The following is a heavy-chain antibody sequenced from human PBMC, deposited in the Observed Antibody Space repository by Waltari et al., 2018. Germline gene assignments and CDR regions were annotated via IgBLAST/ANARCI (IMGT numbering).Heavy chain of an antibody. D-gene: IGHD5-18*01. J-gene: IGHJ4*02. Sequence: QVQLQESGPGLVKPSETLSLTCTVSGGSLSSYYWSWLRQPPGKGLEWIGYIYYSGSTNYNPSLKSRVTISVYTSKNQFSLKLSSVTAADTAVYYCARGGYSYGLYYFDYWGQGTLVTVSS. V-gene: IGHV4-59*01. CDR3: ARGGYSYGLYYFDY. CDR1: GGSLSSYY. CDR2: IYYSGST.